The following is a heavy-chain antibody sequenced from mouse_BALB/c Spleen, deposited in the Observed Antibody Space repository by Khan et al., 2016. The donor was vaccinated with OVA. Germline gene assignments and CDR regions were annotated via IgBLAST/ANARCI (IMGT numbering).Heavy chain of an antibody. CDR3: VREDGYDGPRFAY. Sequence: EVKLEESGGGLVQPGGSLKVSCAASEFDFSRYWMSWVRQAPGKGLEWIGEINPDSSTINYTPSIKGKFIISRDNAKNTLYLQMSKVRSEDTDLYYCVREDGYDGPRFAYWVQGTLVTVSA. D-gene: IGHD2-2*01. J-gene: IGHJ3*01. CDR1: EFDFSRYW. CDR2: INPDSSTI. V-gene: IGHV4-1*02.